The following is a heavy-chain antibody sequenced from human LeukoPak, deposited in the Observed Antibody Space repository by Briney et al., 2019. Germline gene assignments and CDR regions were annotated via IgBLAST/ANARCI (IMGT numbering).Heavy chain of an antibody. CDR3: ARGGEYYYDSRGYYCGAFDI. CDR1: GFTVSSNY. V-gene: IGHV4-59*02. CDR2: IDDSGST. D-gene: IGHD3-22*01. Sequence: GSLRLSCAASGFTVSSNYMSWIRQPPGKGLEWIGYIDDSGSTFHNPSLKSRVTISLDTSKNQFSLKLDSVTAADTAVYYCARGGEYYYDSRGYYCGAFDIWGQGTMVTVSS. J-gene: IGHJ3*02.